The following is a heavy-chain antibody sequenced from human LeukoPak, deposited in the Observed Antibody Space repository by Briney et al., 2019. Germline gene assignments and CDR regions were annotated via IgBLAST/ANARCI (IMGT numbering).Heavy chain of an antibody. CDR1: GYTFTTYY. CDR3: ARDPWGRGYCSTTSCQNLGGNDAFDI. D-gene: IGHD2-2*01. J-gene: IGHJ3*02. Sequence: ASVKVSCKASGYTFTTYYMHWVRQAPGQGLEWMGIINPSGGSTSYAQKFQGRVTMTRDTSTSTAYMELSSLRSEDTAVYYCARDPWGRGYCSTTSCQNLGGNDAFDIWGQGTMVTVSS. V-gene: IGHV1-46*01. CDR2: INPSGGST.